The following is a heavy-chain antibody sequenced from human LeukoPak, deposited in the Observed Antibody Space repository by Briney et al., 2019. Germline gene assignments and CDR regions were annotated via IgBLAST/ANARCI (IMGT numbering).Heavy chain of an antibody. J-gene: IGHJ5*02. CDR1: GDSFSSNTAA. Sequence: PSQTLSLTCALSGDSFSSNTAAWNWIRQAPSKGLEWLGRTYYRSKWYNDYAVSVKSRITITADTSKNHFSLQLNSVTPEDTAMYYCARSLAVAGRNWFDPWGQGTLVTVSS. D-gene: IGHD6-19*01. V-gene: IGHV6-1*01. CDR2: TYYRSKWYN. CDR3: ARSLAVAGRNWFDP.